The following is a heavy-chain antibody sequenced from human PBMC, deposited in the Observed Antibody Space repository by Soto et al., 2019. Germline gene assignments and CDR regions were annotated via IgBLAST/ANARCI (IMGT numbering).Heavy chain of an antibody. J-gene: IGHJ3*02. CDR3: ARSTNYYDSSGYPWGAFDI. D-gene: IGHD3-22*01. V-gene: IGHV1-69*12. CDR1: GGTFSSYA. Sequence: QVQLVQSGAEVKKPGSSVKVSCKASGGTFSSYAISWVRQAPGQGLEWMGGIIPIFGTANYAQKFQGRVTITADESTSTAYVELSSLRCEDTAVYYCARSTNYYDSSGYPWGAFDIWGQGTMVTVSS. CDR2: IIPIFGTA.